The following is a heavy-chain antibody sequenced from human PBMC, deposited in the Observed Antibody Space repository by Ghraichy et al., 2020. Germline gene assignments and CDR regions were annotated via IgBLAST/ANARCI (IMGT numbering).Heavy chain of an antibody. V-gene: IGHV3-74*01. D-gene: IGHD2/OR15-2a*01. CDR2: IIDGESTA. CDR3: ARDSQYGLDL. Sequence: GKSLNISCAASGFTFRPYWMHWVRQVPGKGLVWVSRIIDGESTATYADSVKGRFTISRDNVKNMLYLQMNSLRAEDTAVYYCARDSQYGLDLWGQGTTVTVS. J-gene: IGHJ6*02. CDR1: GFTFRPYW.